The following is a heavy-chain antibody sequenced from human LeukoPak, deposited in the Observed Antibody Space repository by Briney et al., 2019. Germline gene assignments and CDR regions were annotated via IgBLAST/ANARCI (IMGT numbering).Heavy chain of an antibody. J-gene: IGHJ4*02. CDR1: GFTISSYS. Sequence: GGSLRLSCAVSGFTISSYSMNWVRQAPGKGLEWVSHISSDSSTMYYADSVKGRFTISRDNAKNSLYLQMNSLRAEDTAVYYCARESSRGHNHFDCWGQGTLVTVSS. V-gene: IGHV3-48*04. CDR3: ARESSRGHNHFDC. CDR2: ISSDSSTM. D-gene: IGHD1-1*01.